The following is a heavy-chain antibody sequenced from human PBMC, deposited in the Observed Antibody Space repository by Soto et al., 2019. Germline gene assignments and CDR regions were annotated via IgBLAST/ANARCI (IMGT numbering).Heavy chain of an antibody. Sequence: GSLRLSCAASGFTVSSNYMSWVRQAPGKGLEWVSVIYSGGSTYYADSVKGRFTISRDNSKNTLYLQMNSLRAEDTAVYYCARERVYCSGGSCYQCYFDYWGQGTLVTVSS. J-gene: IGHJ4*02. CDR1: GFTVSSNY. V-gene: IGHV3-53*01. CDR2: IYSGGST. CDR3: ARERVYCSGGSCYQCYFDY. D-gene: IGHD2-15*01.